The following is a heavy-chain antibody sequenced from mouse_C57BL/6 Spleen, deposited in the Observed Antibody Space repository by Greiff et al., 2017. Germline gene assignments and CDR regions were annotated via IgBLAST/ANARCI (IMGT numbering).Heavy chain of an antibody. CDR1: GYTFTSYW. J-gene: IGHJ2*01. CDR2: TVSYCGGT. D-gene: IGHD2-3*01. CDR3: ARSDDGYEFDY. Sequence: QVQLQQPGAELVKPGASVKLSCKASGYTFTSYWMYWAKQRPGRGLERIGRTVSYCGGTKYNERYTGKATLTVDKPSSTAYMQLSSLTSEDSAVYYCARSDDGYEFDYWGQGTTLTVSS. V-gene: IGHV1-72*01.